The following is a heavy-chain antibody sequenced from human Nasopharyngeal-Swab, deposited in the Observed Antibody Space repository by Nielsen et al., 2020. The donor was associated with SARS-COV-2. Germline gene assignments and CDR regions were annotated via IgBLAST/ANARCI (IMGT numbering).Heavy chain of an antibody. CDR2: ISWNSGSI. CDR3: AKDMGYSILTGQTDY. D-gene: IGHD3-9*01. V-gene: IGHV3-9*01. J-gene: IGHJ4*02. CDR1: GFTFDDYA. Sequence: GGSLRLSCAASGFTFDDYAMHWVRQAPGKGLEWVSGISWNSGSIGYADSVKGRFTISRDNAKNSLYLQMNSLRAEDTALYYCAKDMGYSILTGQTDYWGQGTLVTVSS.